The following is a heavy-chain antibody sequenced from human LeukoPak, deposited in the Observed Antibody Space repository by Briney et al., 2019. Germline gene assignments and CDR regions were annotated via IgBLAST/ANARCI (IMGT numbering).Heavy chain of an antibody. Sequence: ASVKVSCKASGYTFTGYYMHWVRQAPGQGLAWMGWINPNSGGTNYAQKFQGRVTMTRDTSISTAYMELSRLRSDDTAVYYCAAEGRDIVVVPAAMWGQGTLVTVSS. J-gene: IGHJ4*02. CDR1: GYTFTGYY. CDR2: INPNSGGT. V-gene: IGHV1-2*02. CDR3: AAEGRDIVVVPAAM. D-gene: IGHD2-2*01.